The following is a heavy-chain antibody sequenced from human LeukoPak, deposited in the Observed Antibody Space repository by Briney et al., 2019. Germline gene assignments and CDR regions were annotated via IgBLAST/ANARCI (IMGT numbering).Heavy chain of an antibody. J-gene: IGHJ4*02. D-gene: IGHD3-22*01. CDR1: GGTFSSYA. CDR2: IIPIFGTA. Sequence: SVKVSCKASGGTFSSYAISWVRQAPGQGPEWMGGIIPIFGTANYAQKFQGRVTITADESTSTAYMELSSLRSEDTAVYYCARDKYDSSGYYQYYFDYWGQGTLVTVSS. V-gene: IGHV1-69*13. CDR3: ARDKYDSSGYYQYYFDY.